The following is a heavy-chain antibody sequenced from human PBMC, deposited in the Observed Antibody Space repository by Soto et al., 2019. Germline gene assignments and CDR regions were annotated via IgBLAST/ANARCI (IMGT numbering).Heavy chain of an antibody. D-gene: IGHD3-10*01. CDR3: ARGRGFGELLYNLDY. Sequence: QVQLQQWGAGLLKPSETLSLTCAVYGGSFSGYYWSWIRQPPGKGLEWIGEINHIGSTNYNPSLKSRVTISVDTSKNQFSLKLSSVTAADTAVYYCARGRGFGELLYNLDYWGQGTLVTVSS. CDR1: GGSFSGYY. CDR2: INHIGST. V-gene: IGHV4-34*01. J-gene: IGHJ4*02.